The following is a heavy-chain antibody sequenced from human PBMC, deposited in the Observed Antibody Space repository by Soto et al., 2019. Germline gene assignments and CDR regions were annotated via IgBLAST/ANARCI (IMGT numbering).Heavy chain of an antibody. V-gene: IGHV3-30*03. Sequence: QTGGSLRLSCAASGFTFSSYGMHWVRQAPGKGLEWVAVISYDGSNKYYADSVKGRFTISRDNSKNTLYLQMNSLRAEDTAVYYWASLNVYFYDSRGYYPFLDFSCQGILRTVSS. CDR3: ASLNVYFYDSRGYYPFLDF. D-gene: IGHD3-22*01. CDR1: GFTFSSYG. J-gene: IGHJ4*02. CDR2: ISYDGSNK.